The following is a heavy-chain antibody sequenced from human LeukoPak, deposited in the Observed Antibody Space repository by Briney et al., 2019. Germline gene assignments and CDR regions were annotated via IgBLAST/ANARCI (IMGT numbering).Heavy chain of an antibody. V-gene: IGHV4-34*01. CDR1: GGSFSGYY. J-gene: IGHJ6*03. Sequence: SETLSLTCAVYGGSFSGYYWSWIRQPPGKGLEWIGEINHSGSTNYNPSLKSRVTISVDTSKNQLSLKLSSVTAADTAVYYCARRGVLWFGELPYYYYYMDVWGKGTTVTISS. D-gene: IGHD3-10*01. CDR2: INHSGST. CDR3: ARRGVLWFGELPYYYYYMDV.